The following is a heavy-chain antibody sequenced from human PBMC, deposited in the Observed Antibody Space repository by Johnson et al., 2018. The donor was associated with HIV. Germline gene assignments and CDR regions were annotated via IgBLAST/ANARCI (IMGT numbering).Heavy chain of an antibody. V-gene: IGHV3-15*01. CDR2: IKSKTDGGTT. D-gene: IGHD6-6*01. J-gene: IGHJ3*02. CDR3: AKKGWQLGAFDI. CDR1: GFTVSSNY. Sequence: VQLVESGGGLVQPGGSLKLSCAASGFTVSSNYMSWVRQAPGQGLEWVGRIKSKTDGGTTDYAAPEKGRFTVYRDDSKNTANLQMNSLRAEDTAVYYCAKKGWQLGAFDIWGQVTMVTVSS.